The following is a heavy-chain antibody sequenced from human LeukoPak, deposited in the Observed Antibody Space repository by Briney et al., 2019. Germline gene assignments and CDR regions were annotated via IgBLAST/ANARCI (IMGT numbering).Heavy chain of an antibody. CDR2: IIPILIIR. D-gene: IGHD1-26*01. J-gene: IGHJ4*02. CDR1: GGTFSNYP. CDR3: ARGGATYYFDS. V-gene: IGHV1-69*04. Sequence: SVKVSCKASGGTFSNYPISWVRQAPGQGLEWMGRIIPILIIRDYAQKFQGRVTITADKSTSTAYMELSSLRSEDTAVYYCARGGATYYFDSWGQGTLVTVSS.